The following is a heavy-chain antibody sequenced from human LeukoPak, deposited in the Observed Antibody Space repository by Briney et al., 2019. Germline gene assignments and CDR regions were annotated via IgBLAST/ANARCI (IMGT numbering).Heavy chain of an antibody. CDR1: GFTFSSYG. J-gene: IGHJ5*02. CDR2: ISYDGSNK. CDR3: AKDIQLYSSSPNWFDP. V-gene: IGHV3-30*18. D-gene: IGHD6-13*01. Sequence: GGSLRLSCAASGFTFSSYGMHWVRQAPGKGLEWVAVISYDGSNKYYADSVKGRFTISRDNSKNTLYLQMNSLRAEDTAVYYCAKDIQLYSSSPNWFDPWGQGTLVTVSS.